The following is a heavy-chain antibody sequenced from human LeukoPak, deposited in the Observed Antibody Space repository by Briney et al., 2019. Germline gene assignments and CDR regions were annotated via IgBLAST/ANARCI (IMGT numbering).Heavy chain of an antibody. V-gene: IGHV1-2*02. J-gene: IGHJ4*02. CDR2: MNPNSGGT. CDR3: ARNKEGKSLDY. Sequence: GASVKVSCKASGYTFTSYGISWVRQAPGQGLEWMAWMNPNSGGTSYAQKFQGRVTMTRDTSTSTAYMELSRLRFDDTAVYYCARNKEGKSLDYWGQGTLVTVSS. CDR1: GYTFTSYG.